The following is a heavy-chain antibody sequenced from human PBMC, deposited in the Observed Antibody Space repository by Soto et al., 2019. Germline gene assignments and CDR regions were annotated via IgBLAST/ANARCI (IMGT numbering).Heavy chain of an antibody. CDR1: GFTFSSYA. J-gene: IGHJ4*02. V-gene: IGHV3-30-3*01. Sequence: PGGSLRLSCAASGFTFSSYAMHWVRQAPGKGLEWVAVISYDGSNKYYADSVKGRFTISRDNSKNTLYLQMNSLRAEDTAVYYCARGGPIEAYFDYRGQGTLVTVSS. CDR2: ISYDGSNK. CDR3: ARGGPIEAYFDY.